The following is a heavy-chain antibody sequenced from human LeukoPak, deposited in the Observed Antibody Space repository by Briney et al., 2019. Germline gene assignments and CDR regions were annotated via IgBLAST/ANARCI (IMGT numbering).Heavy chain of an antibody. J-gene: IGHJ4*02. Sequence: GASVKVSCKASGYTFTGYYMHWVRQAPGQGLEWMGWINPNSCGTNYAQKFQGRVTMTRDTSISTAYMELSRLRSDDTAVYYCAREYSSSSTIGYWGQGTLVTVSS. CDR1: GYTFTGYY. V-gene: IGHV1-2*02. CDR3: AREYSSSSTIGY. D-gene: IGHD6-6*01. CDR2: INPNSCGT.